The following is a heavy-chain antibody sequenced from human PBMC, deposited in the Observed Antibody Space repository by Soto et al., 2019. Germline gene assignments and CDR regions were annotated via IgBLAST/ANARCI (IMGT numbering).Heavy chain of an antibody. CDR1: GYTFTGYY. Sequence: EASVEVSCKXSGYTFTGYYVNWARQAPGQGLEWMGWINPDNGVPNYAQKFQGRGTLSRDTSINTAYMELSRLTSDDTAMYYCARTDYLFSTLTYYFDYWGQGTLVTVSS. CDR3: ARTDYLFSTLTYYFDY. J-gene: IGHJ4*02. D-gene: IGHD3-16*01. CDR2: INPDNGVP. V-gene: IGHV1-2*02.